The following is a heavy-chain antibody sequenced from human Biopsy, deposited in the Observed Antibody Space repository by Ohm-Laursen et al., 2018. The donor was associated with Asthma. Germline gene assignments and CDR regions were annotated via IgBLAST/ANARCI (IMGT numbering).Heavy chain of an antibody. Sequence: VSVKVSCKISGYRLTDLSMHWVRQAPGQGLEWMGGHDHVEGGTVNARRFQGRVTMTEDTSTDTAYMELSSLSSDDTALYYCASDFPKDYVRYNFQFWGQGTLVTVSS. CDR3: ASDFPKDYVRYNFQF. J-gene: IGHJ4*02. D-gene: IGHD4-17*01. CDR2: HDHVEGGT. CDR1: GYRLTDLS. V-gene: IGHV1-24*01.